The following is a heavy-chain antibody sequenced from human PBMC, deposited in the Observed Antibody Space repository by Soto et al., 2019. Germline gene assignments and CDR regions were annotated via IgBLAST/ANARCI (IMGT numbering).Heavy chain of an antibody. J-gene: IGHJ3*02. Sequence: XSVKVSCKASGYPFTGYYMHWVRQAPGQGLEWMGWINPNSGGTNYAQKFQGRVTMTRDTSISTAYMELSRLRSDDTAVYYCASYRWTGPTMGAFDIWGQRTMVTVSS. CDR3: ASYRWTGPTMGAFDI. D-gene: IGHD3-9*01. CDR1: GYPFTGYY. V-gene: IGHV1-2*02. CDR2: INPNSGGT.